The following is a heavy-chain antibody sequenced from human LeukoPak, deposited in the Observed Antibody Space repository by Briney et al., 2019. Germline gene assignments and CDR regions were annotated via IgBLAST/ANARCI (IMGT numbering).Heavy chain of an antibody. D-gene: IGHD3-9*01. CDR3: AKGVYYDILTECDY. Sequence: PGGSLRLSCVASGFTFDDYAMHWVRQAPGKGLEWVSGISWNSGSIGYADSVKGRFTISRDNAKNSLYLQMNSLRAEDMALYYCAKGVYYDILTECDYWGQGTLVTVSS. CDR1: GFTFDDYA. V-gene: IGHV3-9*03. J-gene: IGHJ4*02. CDR2: ISWNSGSI.